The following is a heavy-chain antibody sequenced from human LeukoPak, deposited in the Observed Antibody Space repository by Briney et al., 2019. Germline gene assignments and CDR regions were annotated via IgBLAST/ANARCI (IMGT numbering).Heavy chain of an antibody. CDR3: ARVREGSGSYYVHWFDP. V-gene: IGHV4-39*07. Sequence: SETLSLTCTVSGGSITSSGYYWGWVRQPPGKGLDWIASIYYTGSTYYNPSLKSRVTISVDTSKNQFSLKLSSVTAADTAVYYCARVREGSGSYYVHWFDPWGQGTLVTISS. CDR1: GGSITSSGYY. CDR2: IYYTGST. D-gene: IGHD1-26*01. J-gene: IGHJ5*02.